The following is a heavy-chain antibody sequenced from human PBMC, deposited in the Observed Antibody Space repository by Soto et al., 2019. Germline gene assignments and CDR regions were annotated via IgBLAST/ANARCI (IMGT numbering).Heavy chain of an antibody. CDR2: IKQDGSEK. CDR1: GSTFSSYW. J-gene: IGHJ5*02. V-gene: IGHV3-7*03. D-gene: IGHD3-3*01. CDR3: ARGPRGSAYDFWSGSWFDP. Sequence: PGGSLRLSSAASGSTFSSYWMSWVRQAPGKGLEWVANIKQDGSEKYYVDSVKGRFTISRDNAKNSLYLQMNSLRAEDTAVYYCARGPRGSAYDFWSGSWFDPWGQGTLVTVSS.